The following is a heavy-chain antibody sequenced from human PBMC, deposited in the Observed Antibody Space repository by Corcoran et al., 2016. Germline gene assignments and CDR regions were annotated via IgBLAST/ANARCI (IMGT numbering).Heavy chain of an antibody. CDR3: AGDNGGRGVTASDYYDGMDV. CDR2: IYYSGST. V-gene: IGHV4-39*07. CDR1: GGSISSSSYY. D-gene: IGHD3-10*01. J-gene: IGHJ6*02. Sequence: QLQLQESGPGLVKPSETLSLTCTVSGGSISSSSYYWGWIRQPPGKGLEWIGSIYYSGSTYYNPSLKSRVTISVDTSKNQFSLKLSSVTAADTAVYYCAGDNGGRGVTASDYYDGMDVWGQGTTVTVSS.